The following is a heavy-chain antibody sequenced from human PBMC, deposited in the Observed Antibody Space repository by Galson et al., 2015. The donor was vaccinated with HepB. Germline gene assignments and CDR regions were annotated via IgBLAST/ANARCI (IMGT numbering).Heavy chain of an antibody. Sequence: TLSLTCTVSGGSISSGGYYWSWIRQHPGKGLEWIGYIYYSGSTYYNPSLKSRVTISVDTSKNQFSLKLSSVTAADTAVYYCARVVGHYQLLPWNWFDPWGQGTLVTVSS. CDR3: ARVVGHYQLLPWNWFDP. CDR1: GGSISSGGYY. J-gene: IGHJ5*02. V-gene: IGHV4-31*03. CDR2: IYYSGST. D-gene: IGHD2-2*01.